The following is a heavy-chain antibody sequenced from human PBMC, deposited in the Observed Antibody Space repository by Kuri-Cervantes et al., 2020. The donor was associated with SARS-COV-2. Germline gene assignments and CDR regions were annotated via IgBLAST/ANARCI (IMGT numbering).Heavy chain of an antibody. CDR2: INWSSDVI. J-gene: IGHJ3*02. V-gene: IGHV3-9*01. CDR3: AKSFRDAFDI. Sequence: GGSLRLSCVASGFNYDDYAMHWVRQAPGKGLEWVSGINWSSDVITYADSVKGRFTISRDNAKNSLYLQMNGLRAEDTAVYYCAKSFRDAFDIWGQGTMVTVSS. CDR1: GFNYDDYA.